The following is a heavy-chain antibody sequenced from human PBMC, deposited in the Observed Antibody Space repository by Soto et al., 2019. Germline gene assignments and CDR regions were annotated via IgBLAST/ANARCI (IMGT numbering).Heavy chain of an antibody. CDR1: GDTLSNYV. CDR2: IDADNGNT. V-gene: IGHV1-3*01. J-gene: IGHJ3*02. CDR3: ASGTGIDDYGDFISRWGAFDI. Sequence: ASVKVSCKASGDTLSNYVMHWVRQAPGQRLEWMGWIDADNGNTKYSEKFQGRVTITRDTSASTAYMELSSLRSEDTAVYYCASGTGIDDYGDFISRWGAFDIWGQ. D-gene: IGHD4-17*01.